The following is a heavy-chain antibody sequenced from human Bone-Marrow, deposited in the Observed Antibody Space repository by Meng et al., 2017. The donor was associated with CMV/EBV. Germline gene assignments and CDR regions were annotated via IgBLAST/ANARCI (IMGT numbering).Heavy chain of an antibody. CDR1: GESFSGHY. V-gene: IGHV4-34*01. Sequence: SETLSLTCAVYGESFSGHYWSWVRQTPEKGLEWIGEINDSGSANHNPFLKSRVVVSADTSKNQFSLRLTSVTAADTAIYYCVRDKSSLGTPRRFFDSWGQGTLVTASS. D-gene: IGHD1/OR15-1a*01. CDR3: VRDKSSLGTPRRFFDS. CDR2: INDSGSA. J-gene: IGHJ4*02.